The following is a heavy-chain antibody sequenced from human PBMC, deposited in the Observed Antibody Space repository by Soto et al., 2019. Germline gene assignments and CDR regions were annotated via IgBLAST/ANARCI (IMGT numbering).Heavy chain of an antibody. Sequence: QVQLVQSGAEVKKPGASVKVSCKASGYTFTSYGISWVRQAPGQGLEWMGWISAYNGNTNYAQKPQGRVTMPTDTSTSTAYMELRSLRSDDTAVYYCARELAPLTLLEWHLGYYYYGMDVWGQGTTVTVSS. CDR1: GYTFTSYG. D-gene: IGHD3-3*02. V-gene: IGHV1-18*01. J-gene: IGHJ6*02. CDR2: ISAYNGNT. CDR3: ARELAPLTLLEWHLGYYYYGMDV.